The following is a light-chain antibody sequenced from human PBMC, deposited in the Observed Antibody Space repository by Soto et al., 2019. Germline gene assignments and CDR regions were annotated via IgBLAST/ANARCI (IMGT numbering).Light chain of an antibody. CDR2: DAS. CDR3: QQFNTYPLT. J-gene: IGKJ4*01. CDR1: QGVRNA. V-gene: IGKV1-13*02. Sequence: AIQLTQSPSSLSASVGDRITLTCRASQGVRNALAWYQQKPGKDPELLIYDASTLESGVPSRFSGSGSGTYFTLIITKLQPEDFANYYCQQFNTYPLTFGGGTRLEI.